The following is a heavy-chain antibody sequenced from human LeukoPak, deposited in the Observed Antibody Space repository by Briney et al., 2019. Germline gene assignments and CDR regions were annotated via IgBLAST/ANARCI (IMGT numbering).Heavy chain of an antibody. CDR3: ARDGTGTYYYYSYMDV. CDR2: INPNSGAT. D-gene: IGHD1-1*01. J-gene: IGHJ6*03. CDR1: GYIFAGYY. V-gene: IGHV1-2*02. Sequence: ASVKVSCKASGYIFAGYYMHWVRQAPGQGLEWMGWINPNSGATNYAQKFQGRVTLTRDMSISTAYLELSRLRSDDTAVYYCARDGTGTYYYYSYMDVWGKGTTVTVSS.